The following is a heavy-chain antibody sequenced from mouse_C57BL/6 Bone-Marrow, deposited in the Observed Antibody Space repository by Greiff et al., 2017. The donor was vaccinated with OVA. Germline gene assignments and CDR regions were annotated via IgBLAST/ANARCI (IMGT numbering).Heavy chain of an antibody. CDR2: IDPENGDT. CDR3: TTWDYYYDVGY. D-gene: IGHD2-4*01. J-gene: IGHJ2*01. CDR1: GFNIKDDY. Sequence: VQLQQSGAELVRPGASVKLSCTASGFNIKDDYMHWVKQRPEQGLEWIGWIDPENGDTEYASKFQGKASITADTSSNPAYLQLSSLTSEDTAVYYCTTWDYYYDVGYWGQGTTLTVSS. V-gene: IGHV14-4*01.